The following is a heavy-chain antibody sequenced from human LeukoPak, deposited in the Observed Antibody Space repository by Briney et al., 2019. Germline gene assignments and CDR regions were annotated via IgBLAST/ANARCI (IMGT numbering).Heavy chain of an antibody. CDR2: ISSTSNYI. J-gene: IGHJ5*02. CDR3: ARTVFGAYNWFDH. Sequence: PGGSLRLSCVASGFTFSSYDMNWVRQAPGKGLEWVSSISSTSNYINYADSVKGRFTISRDNAKSSLYLQMNSLRVDDTAVYYCARTVFGAYNWFDHWGQGALVTVSS. D-gene: IGHD3-3*01. CDR1: GFTFSSYD. V-gene: IGHV3-21*01.